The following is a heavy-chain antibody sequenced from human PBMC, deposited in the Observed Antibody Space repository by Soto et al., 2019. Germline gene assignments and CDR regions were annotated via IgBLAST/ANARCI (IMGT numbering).Heavy chain of an antibody. CDR3: AREVETHDYYDSSGYSDAFDI. J-gene: IGHJ3*02. V-gene: IGHV1-3*01. CDR2: INAGNGNT. Sequence: GASVKVSCKASGYTFTSYAMHWVRQAPGQRLEWMGWINAGNGNTKYSQKFQGRVTITRDTSASTAYMELSSLRSEDTAVYYCAREVETHDYYDSSGYSDAFDIWGQGTMVT. D-gene: IGHD3-22*01. CDR1: GYTFTSYA.